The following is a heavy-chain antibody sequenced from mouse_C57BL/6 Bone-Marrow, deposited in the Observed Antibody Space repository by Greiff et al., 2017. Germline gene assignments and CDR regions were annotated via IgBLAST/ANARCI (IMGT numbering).Heavy chain of an antibody. J-gene: IGHJ2*01. D-gene: IGHD1-1*01. CDR2: IDPSDSYT. V-gene: IGHV1-69*01. CDR3: ARSPSLLTPGSSPYFDY. CDR1: GYTFTSYW. Sequence: QVQLQQPGAELVMPGASVKLSCKASGYTFTSYWMHWVKQRPGQGLEWIGEIDPSDSYTNYNQKFKGKSTLTVDKSSSTAYMQLSSLTSEDSAVYYCARSPSLLTPGSSPYFDYWGQGTTLTVSS.